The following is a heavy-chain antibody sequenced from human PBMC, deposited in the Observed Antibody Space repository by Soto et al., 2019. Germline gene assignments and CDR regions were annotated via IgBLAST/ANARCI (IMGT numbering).Heavy chain of an antibody. Sequence: ASVKVSCKASGYTFTSYYMHWVRQAPGQGLEWMGIINPSGGSTSYAQKFQGRVTMTRDTSTSTVYMELSSLRSENTAVYYCARVDSSGYIIDYWGQGTLVTVSS. D-gene: IGHD3-22*01. CDR1: GYTFTSYY. CDR3: ARVDSSGYIIDY. CDR2: INPSGGST. V-gene: IGHV1-46*01. J-gene: IGHJ4*02.